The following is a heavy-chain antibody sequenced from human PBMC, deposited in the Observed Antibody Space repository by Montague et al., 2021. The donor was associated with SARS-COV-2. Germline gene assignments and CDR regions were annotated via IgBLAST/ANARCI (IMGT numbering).Heavy chain of an antibody. CDR1: GGSISSGGYY. Sequence: TLSLTCIVSGGSISSGGYYWSWIRQHPGKGLEWIGYIYYSGSTYYNPSLKSRLSISLDTSKNHFSLRLSSVAAADTAVYYCARSESPSYSSSPFDYWGQGTLVTVSS. CDR2: IYYSGST. CDR3: ARSESPSYSSSPFDY. V-gene: IGHV4-31*03. J-gene: IGHJ4*02. D-gene: IGHD6-13*01.